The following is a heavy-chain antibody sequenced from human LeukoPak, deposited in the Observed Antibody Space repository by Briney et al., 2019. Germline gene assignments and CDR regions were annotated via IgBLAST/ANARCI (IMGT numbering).Heavy chain of an antibody. V-gene: IGHV3-74*01. CDR3: ARRVGSSESSYYFDY. J-gene: IGHJ4*02. CDR1: GFTFNIYW. D-gene: IGHD3-22*01. CDR2: ISSDGSIT. Sequence: GGSLRLSCAASGFTFNIYWMHWVRQAPGKGLVWVSLISSDGSITSYADSVKGRFTISRDNAKNTVYLQMNSLRVEDAAVYYCARRVGSSESSYYFDYWGQGTLVTVSS.